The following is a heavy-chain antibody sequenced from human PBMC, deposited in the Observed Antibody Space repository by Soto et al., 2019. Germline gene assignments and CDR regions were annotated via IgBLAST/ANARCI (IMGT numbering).Heavy chain of an antibody. D-gene: IGHD6-13*01. Sequence: ASVKVSCKASGYTFTSYGISWVRQAPGQGLEWMGWISAYNGNTNYAQKLQGRVTMTTDTSTSTAYMELRSLRSDDTAVYSCARDSRAAAGRHYYGMDVWGQGTTVTV. V-gene: IGHV1-18*01. CDR1: GYTFTSYG. CDR3: ARDSRAAAGRHYYGMDV. CDR2: ISAYNGNT. J-gene: IGHJ6*02.